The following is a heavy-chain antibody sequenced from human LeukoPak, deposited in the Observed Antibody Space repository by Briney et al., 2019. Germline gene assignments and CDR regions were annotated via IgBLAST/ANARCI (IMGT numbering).Heavy chain of an antibody. J-gene: IGHJ4*02. D-gene: IGHD6-19*01. V-gene: IGHV3-23*01. Sequence: PGGSLRLSCAASGFTFSTYGMSWVRQAPGKGLEWVSSIGAGGGGGSTVYADSVKGRFAISRDNSKNTLFLQMNNLRAEDTAVYYCAIDPYSSGWRGGDYFDYWGQGTLVTVSS. CDR3: AIDPYSSGWRGGDYFDY. CDR2: IGAGGGGGST. CDR1: GFTFSTYG.